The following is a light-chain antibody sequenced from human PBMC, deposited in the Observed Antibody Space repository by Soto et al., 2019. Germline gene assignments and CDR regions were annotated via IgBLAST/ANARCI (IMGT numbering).Light chain of an antibody. V-gene: IGKV3-20*01. J-gene: IGKJ1*01. CDR1: QSVSSSY. CDR2: GTS. Sequence: EIVLTQSPGTLSLSPGERATLSCRASQSVSSSYLAWYQQKPGEAPRLLIYGTSSRATAIDDRFSSSGSGTAFTLTISRLEPEDFSVYYCQQYGSSSWTFGQGTKVEIK. CDR3: QQYGSSSWT.